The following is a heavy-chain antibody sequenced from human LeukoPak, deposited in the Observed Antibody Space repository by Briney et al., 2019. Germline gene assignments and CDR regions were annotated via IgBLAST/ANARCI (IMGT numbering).Heavy chain of an antibody. J-gene: IGHJ4*02. V-gene: IGHV3-30*18. D-gene: IGHD2-21*01. Sequence: GGSPRLSCSASGFTFTSYGMHWVRQAPGKGLERVAVISYDGITNYYADSVKGRFTVSRDNSENTLYLQMNSLRADDTAVYYCAKKAAPVSAIRAGFDYWGQGTLVTVSS. CDR3: AKKAAPVSAIRAGFDY. CDR2: ISYDGITN. CDR1: GFTFTSYG.